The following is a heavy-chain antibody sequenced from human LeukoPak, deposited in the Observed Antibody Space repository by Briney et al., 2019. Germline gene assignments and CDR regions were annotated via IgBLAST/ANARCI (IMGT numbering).Heavy chain of an antibody. Sequence: SVKLSCKVSGGTFSIYAISWVRQPPGQGFEWMGGIIPIFGTANYAQKCQGRVTITADKSTSTAYMERSSLRSEDTAVYYCARGPEGITMVRGVLDYWGQGTLVTVSS. J-gene: IGHJ4*02. V-gene: IGHV1-69*06. CDR3: ARGPEGITMVRGVLDY. D-gene: IGHD3-10*01. CDR1: GGTFSIYA. CDR2: IIPIFGTA.